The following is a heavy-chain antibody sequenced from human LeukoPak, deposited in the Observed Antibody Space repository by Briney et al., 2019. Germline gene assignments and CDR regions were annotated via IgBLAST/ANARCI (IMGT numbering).Heavy chain of an antibody. J-gene: IGHJ4*02. CDR1: GDSVSSNSAA. Sequence: SQTLSLTCAISGDSVSSNSAAWNWIRQSPSRGLEWLGRTYYRSKCYNDYAVSVKSRITINPDTSKNQFSLQLNSLTPEDTAVYYCARDFVVVPAAIEAYYFDYWGQGTLVTVSS. V-gene: IGHV6-1*01. CDR3: ARDFVVVPAAIEAYYFDY. D-gene: IGHD2-2*02. CDR2: TYYRSKCYN.